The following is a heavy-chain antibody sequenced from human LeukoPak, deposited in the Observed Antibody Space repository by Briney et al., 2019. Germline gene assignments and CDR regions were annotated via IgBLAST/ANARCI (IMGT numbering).Heavy chain of an antibody. CDR3: ARGGNHGDYWYFDL. CDR1: QFTFSSHT. V-gene: IGHV3-21*05. D-gene: IGHD4-17*01. J-gene: IGHJ2*01. CDR2: MSVGSSFI. Sequence: GGSLRLSCAASQFTFSSHTFNWVRQTPGKGLEWVAYMSVGSSFIYYSDSVRGRFTISRDNAETSLHLQMNSLRAEDTAVYYCARGGNHGDYWYFDLWGRGTLVTVSS.